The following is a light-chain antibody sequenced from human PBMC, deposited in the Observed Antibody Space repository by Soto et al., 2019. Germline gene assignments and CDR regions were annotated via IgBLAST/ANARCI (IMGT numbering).Light chain of an antibody. Sequence: EIVLTQSPATLSSFPGDRVTLSGRASQSFSSNLAWYQQKPGQAPRLLIYGASSRATGIPDRFSGSGSGTDFTLTISRLEPEDFAVYYCQQYGSSPITFGQGTRLEIK. CDR1: QSFSSN. CDR3: QQYGSSPIT. J-gene: IGKJ5*01. CDR2: GAS. V-gene: IGKV3-20*01.